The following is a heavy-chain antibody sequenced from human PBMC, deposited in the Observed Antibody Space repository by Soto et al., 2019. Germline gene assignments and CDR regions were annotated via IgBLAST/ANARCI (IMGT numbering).Heavy chain of an antibody. CDR3: ARGVTRGSFPPFDL. J-gene: IGHJ4*02. V-gene: IGHV1-3*01. D-gene: IGHD1-26*01. CDR2: INAGNGNT. CDR1: GTTFTTYA. Sequence: GASVKVPSTASGTTFTTYAMHWVRQAPGQRLEWMGWINAGNGNTKYSQKFQGRVTITRDTSASTVYLELSSLRSDDTAVYYCARGVTRGSFPPFDLWGQGTLVTVSS.